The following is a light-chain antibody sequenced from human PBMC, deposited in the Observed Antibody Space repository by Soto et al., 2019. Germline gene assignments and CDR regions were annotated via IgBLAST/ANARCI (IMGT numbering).Light chain of an antibody. CDR1: QSISSY. V-gene: IGKV1-39*01. CDR2: AAS. J-gene: IGKJ3*01. CDR3: QQSYSTPPFT. Sequence: DIQMTQSPSSLSASVGDRVTITCRASQSISSYLYLYQQKPGNAPQLLIYAASSLQSGVPSRFSGSGSGTDFTLTISSLQPGDFATYYCQQSYSTPPFTFGPGTKVDIK.